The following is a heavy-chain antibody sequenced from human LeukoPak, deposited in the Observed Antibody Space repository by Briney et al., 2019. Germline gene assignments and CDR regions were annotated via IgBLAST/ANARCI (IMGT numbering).Heavy chain of an antibody. CDR2: IKSKTDGGTT. V-gene: IGHV3-15*01. Sequence: TGGSLRLSCAASGFTFNNAWMSWVRRAPGKGLEWVGRIKSKTDGGTTDYAAPVKGRFTISRDDSKNTLYLQMNSLKTEDTAVYYCTSRYSYGPPNGYWGQGTLVTVSS. J-gene: IGHJ4*02. CDR1: GFTFNNAW. CDR3: TSRYSYGPPNGY. D-gene: IGHD5-18*01.